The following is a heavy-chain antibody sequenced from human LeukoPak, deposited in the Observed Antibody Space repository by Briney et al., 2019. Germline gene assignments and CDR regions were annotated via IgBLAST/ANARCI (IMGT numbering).Heavy chain of an antibody. D-gene: IGHD3-22*01. J-gene: IGHJ2*01. CDR1: GYSISSGYY. CDR2: IYHSGST. Sequence: SETLSLTCAVSGYSISSGYYWGWIRQPPGKGLQWIGSIYHSGSTYYNPSLKSRVTISVDTSKSQFSLKLSSVTAADTSVYYCARDSSGYYYGYWYFNLWGHGTMVTVSS. CDR3: ARDSSGYYYGYWYFNL. V-gene: IGHV4-38-2*01.